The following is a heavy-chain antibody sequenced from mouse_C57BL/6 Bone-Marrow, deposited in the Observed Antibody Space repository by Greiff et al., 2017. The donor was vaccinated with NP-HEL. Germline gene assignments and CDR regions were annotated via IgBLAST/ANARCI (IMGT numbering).Heavy chain of an antibody. Sequence: VQLQQPGAELVKPGASVKLSCKASGYTFTSYWMQWVKQRPGQGLEWIGEIDPSDSYTNYNQKFKGKATLTVDTSSSTAYMQLSSLTSEDSAVYYCARSPGGRGGFDYWGQGTTLTVSS. CDR2: IDPSDSYT. CDR1: GYTFTSYW. V-gene: IGHV1-50*01. J-gene: IGHJ2*01. CDR3: ARSPGGRGGFDY.